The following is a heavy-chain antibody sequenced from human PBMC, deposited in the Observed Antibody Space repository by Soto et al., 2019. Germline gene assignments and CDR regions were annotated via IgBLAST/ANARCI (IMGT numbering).Heavy chain of an antibody. J-gene: IGHJ4*02. CDR3: AKGGRRPGLQAAMEFDY. V-gene: IGHV3-23*01. CDR1: GFTFSSYA. Sequence: EVQVLESGGGLVQPGGSLRLSCAASGFTFSSYAMSWVRQAPGKGLEWVSTISGRGDITYHADFVKGRFTISRDNSKNTLSLKMSSLRAEDTAIYYCAKGGRRPGLQAAMEFDYWGQGTLVTVSS. D-gene: IGHD2-2*01. CDR2: ISGRGDIT.